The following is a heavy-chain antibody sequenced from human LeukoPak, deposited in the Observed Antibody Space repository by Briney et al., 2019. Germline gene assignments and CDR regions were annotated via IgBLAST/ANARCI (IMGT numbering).Heavy chain of an antibody. D-gene: IGHD3-16*02. CDR2: MYLSGTT. CDR1: GDSINSLDL. Sequence: SETLSLTCTVSGDSINSLDLWSWVRQPPGKGLEWIGEMYLSGTTHSNPSVKSRVTISIDKSKNQFFLNLSSVTAADTAVYYCARSHDHLWGNYPDYWGQGTLVTVSS. CDR3: ARSHDHLWGNYPDY. J-gene: IGHJ4*02. V-gene: IGHV4-4*02.